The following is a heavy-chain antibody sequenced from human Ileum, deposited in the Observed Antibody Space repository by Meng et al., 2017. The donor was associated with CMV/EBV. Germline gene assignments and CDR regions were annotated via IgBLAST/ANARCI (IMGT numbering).Heavy chain of an antibody. J-gene: IGHJ4*02. Sequence: QVQLAQSGTEVKKPGASVKVSCKASGYTFTDYYMHWLQQAPRQGLEWMGWIKPHSGDTKYEKKFQGRVTMTSDTSISTVYMELTRLTPDDTAIYYCAREIIMAARAFGYWGQGTLVTVSS. D-gene: IGHD5-12*01. CDR3: AREIIMAARAFGY. CDR2: IKPHSGDT. CDR1: GYTFTDYY. V-gene: IGHV1-2*02.